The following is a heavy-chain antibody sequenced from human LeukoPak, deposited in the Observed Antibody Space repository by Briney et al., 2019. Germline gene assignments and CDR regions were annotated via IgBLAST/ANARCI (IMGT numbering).Heavy chain of an antibody. Sequence: ASVKVSCKASGGTLSRFAISWVRQAPGQGLEWMGGIIPIFGTANYAQKFQGRVTITADKSTSTAYMELSSLRSEDTAVYYCARGGGDWESYYYMDVWGKGTTVTVSS. V-gene: IGHV1-69*06. D-gene: IGHD2-21*02. CDR2: IIPIFGTA. CDR3: ARGGGDWESYYYMDV. CDR1: GGTLSRFA. J-gene: IGHJ6*03.